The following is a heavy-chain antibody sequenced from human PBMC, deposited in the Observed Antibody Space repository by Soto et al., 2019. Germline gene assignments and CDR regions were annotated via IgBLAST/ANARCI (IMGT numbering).Heavy chain of an antibody. CDR3: AKAQSSPGIAAAGYFDY. V-gene: IGHV3-23*01. CDR2: ISGSGGST. CDR1: GFTFSSYA. D-gene: IGHD6-25*01. Sequence: EVQLLESGGGLVQPGGSLRLSCAASGFTFSSYAMSWVRQAPGKGLEWVSAISGSGGSTYYADSVKGLFTISRDNAKNTLYLQKNHLRAEDTAVYYCAKAQSSPGIAAAGYFDYWGQGTLVTVSS. J-gene: IGHJ4*02.